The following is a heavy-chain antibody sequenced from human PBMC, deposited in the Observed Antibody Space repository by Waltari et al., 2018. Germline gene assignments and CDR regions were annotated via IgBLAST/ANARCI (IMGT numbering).Heavy chain of an antibody. CDR1: GFTFSSDG. D-gene: IGHD3-22*01. CDR2: IWYDGSNK. V-gene: IGHV3-33*01. Sequence: QVQLVESGGGVVQPGRSLRLSCAASGFTFSSDGKHWVGQAPGKGLEWVAVIWYDGSNKYYADSVKGRFTISRDNSKNTLYLQMNSLRAEDTAVYYCARAGDSSGYYGYWGQGTLVTVSS. J-gene: IGHJ4*02. CDR3: ARAGDSSGYYGY.